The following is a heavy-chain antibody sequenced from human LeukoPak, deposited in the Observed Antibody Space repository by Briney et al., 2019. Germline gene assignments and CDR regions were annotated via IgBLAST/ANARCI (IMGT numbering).Heavy chain of an antibody. D-gene: IGHD6-19*01. Sequence: GGSLRLSCAASGFTCSSYSMNWVRQAPGKGLEWVSTLSGSGTTTYYADSVKGRFTISRDNSKNTLYLQMNSLRAEDTAVYYCAKGIYSSGWSYFDYWGHGTLVTVSS. CDR1: GFTCSSYS. V-gene: IGHV3-23*01. CDR3: AKGIYSSGWSYFDY. J-gene: IGHJ4*01. CDR2: LSGSGTTT.